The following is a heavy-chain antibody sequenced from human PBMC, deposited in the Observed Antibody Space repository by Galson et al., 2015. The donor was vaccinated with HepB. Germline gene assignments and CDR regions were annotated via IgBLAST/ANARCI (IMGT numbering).Heavy chain of an antibody. Sequence: SAKVSCKASGGTFSSYTISWVRQAPGQGLEWMGRNIPILGIANYAQKFQGRVTITADKSTITAYLELSSLKSEDTSVYYCASGPIVGAPPPGYWGQGTLVTVSS. CDR2: NIPILGIA. D-gene: IGHD1-26*01. J-gene: IGHJ4*02. CDR1: GGTFSSYT. CDR3: ASGPIVGAPPPGY. V-gene: IGHV1-69*02.